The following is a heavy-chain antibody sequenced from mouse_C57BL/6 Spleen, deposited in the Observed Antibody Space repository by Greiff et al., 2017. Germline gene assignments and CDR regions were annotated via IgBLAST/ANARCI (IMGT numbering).Heavy chain of an antibody. V-gene: IGHV1-42*01. D-gene: IGHD2-3*01. J-gene: IGHJ2*01. CDR3: ARGGDGYYDY. CDR1: GYSFTGYY. CDR2: INPSTGGT. Sequence: EVQLVESGPELVQPGASVKISCKASGYSFTGYYMNWVKQSPEKSLEWIGEINPSTGGTTYNQKFKAKATLTVDKSSSTAYMQLKGLTSEDSAVYYCARGGDGYYDYWGQGTTLTVSS.